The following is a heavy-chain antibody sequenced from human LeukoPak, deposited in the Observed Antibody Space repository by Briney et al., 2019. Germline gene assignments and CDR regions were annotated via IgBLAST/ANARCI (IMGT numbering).Heavy chain of an antibody. CDR1: SGSLSSYY. V-gene: IGHV4-59*01. CDR2: IYYSGST. CDR3: ARGLPGFSNGDDAFDM. D-gene: IGHD6-19*01. Sequence: PSETLSLTCTVSSGSLSSYYWSWFRQAPAKGLDWIGYIYYSGSTNYNPSLKSRVTISVDTSRNQFSLKLSSLTAADTAVYYCARGLPGFSNGDDAFDMWGQGTMVTVSS. J-gene: IGHJ3*02.